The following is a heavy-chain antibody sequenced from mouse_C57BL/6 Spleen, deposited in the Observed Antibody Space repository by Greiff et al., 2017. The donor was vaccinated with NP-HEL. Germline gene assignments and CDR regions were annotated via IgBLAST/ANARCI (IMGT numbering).Heavy chain of an antibody. CDR1: GYTFTSYW. D-gene: IGHD2-5*01. CDR2: IDPSDSYT. V-gene: IGHV1-69*01. Sequence: QVQLQQPGAELVMPGASVKLSCKASGYTFTSYWMHWVKQRPGQGLEWIGEIDPSDSYTNYNQKFKGKSTLTVDKSSSTAYMQLSSLTSEDSAVYYCARSRSSNPYFDYWGQGTTLTVSS. J-gene: IGHJ2*01. CDR3: ARSRSSNPYFDY.